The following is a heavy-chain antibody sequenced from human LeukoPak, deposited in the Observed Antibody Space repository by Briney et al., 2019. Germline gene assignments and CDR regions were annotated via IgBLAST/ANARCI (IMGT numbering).Heavy chain of an antibody. CDR3: ASVHDYSYYYYMDV. CDR1: GFTFDDYG. V-gene: IGHV3-20*04. Sequence: PGGSLRLSCAASGFTFDDYGMSWVRQAPGKGLEWVSGINWNGGSTGYADSVKGRFTISRDNAKNSLYLRMNSLRAEDTALYYCASVHDYSYYYYMDVWGKGTTVTVSS. CDR2: INWNGGST. J-gene: IGHJ6*03. D-gene: IGHD4-11*01.